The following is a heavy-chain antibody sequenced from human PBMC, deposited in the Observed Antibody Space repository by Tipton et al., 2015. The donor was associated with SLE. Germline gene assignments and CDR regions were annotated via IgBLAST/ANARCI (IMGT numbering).Heavy chain of an antibody. CDR3: ARDNWVPLDH. CDR2: MWIDEDNK. V-gene: IGHV3-33*01. J-gene: IGHJ4*02. CDR1: GFTFSNSG. D-gene: IGHD7-27*01. Sequence: SLRLSCAASGFTFSNSGMHWVRQAPGKGLEWVAVMWIDEDNKYYTDSVKGRFTISRDNSKNTLFLQMNSLRAEDTAIYYCARDNWVPLDHWGQGTLVTVSS.